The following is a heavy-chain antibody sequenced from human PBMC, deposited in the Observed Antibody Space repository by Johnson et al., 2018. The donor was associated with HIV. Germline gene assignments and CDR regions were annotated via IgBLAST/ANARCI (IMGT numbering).Heavy chain of an antibody. CDR3: TKDHDYGDAFDL. V-gene: IGHV3-30*02. CDR2: IQYDGKNK. J-gene: IGHJ3*01. Sequence: QVQLVESGGGAVQPGGSLRISCTASGLTFSNYDMHWVRQSPGRWLEEVAFIQYDGKNKYYADSVKGRFTISRDNSTNTLFLQMSSLRTEDTAVYYCTKDHDYGDAFDLWGQGTMVTVSS. CDR1: GLTFSNYD. D-gene: IGHD4-17*01.